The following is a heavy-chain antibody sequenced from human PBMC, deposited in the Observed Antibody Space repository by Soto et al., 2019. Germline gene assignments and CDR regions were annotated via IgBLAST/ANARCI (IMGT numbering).Heavy chain of an antibody. CDR3: AKGPYDSTGYYNFDF. CDR2: LSWNSVAI. CDR1: GFTFSSYA. V-gene: IGHV3-9*01. J-gene: IGHJ4*02. D-gene: IGHD3-22*01. Sequence: SLRLSCAASGFTFSSYAMSWVRQAPGKGLEWVSGLSWNSVAIGYADSVKGRFSISRDNAKNSLYLQMNSLRVEDTALYYCAKGPYDSTGYYNFDFWGQGILVTVSS.